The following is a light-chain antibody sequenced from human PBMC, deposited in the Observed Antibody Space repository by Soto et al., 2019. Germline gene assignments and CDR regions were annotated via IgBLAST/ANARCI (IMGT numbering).Light chain of an antibody. Sequence: QAVLTQPASMSGSPGQSITISCTGTSSDVGGYNDVSWYQQHPGKAPKLMIYDVSNRPSGLSNRFSGSKSGNTASLTISGLQAEDEADYYCSSYTSSSTWVFGGGTKVTVL. J-gene: IGLJ3*02. CDR3: SSYTSSSTWV. CDR1: SSDVGGYND. CDR2: DVS. V-gene: IGLV2-14*03.